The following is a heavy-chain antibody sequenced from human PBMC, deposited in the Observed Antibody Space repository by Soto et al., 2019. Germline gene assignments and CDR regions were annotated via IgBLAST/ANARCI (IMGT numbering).Heavy chain of an antibody. CDR3: VSQRTTVPTQAYFDY. CDR2: VYYRGRS. Sequence: SETLSLTCTVSGGSVTNSSYYWGWIRQSPGKGLEWVGSVYYRGRSYSKSSVKSRVTISVDTSKNRFSLSLNSVTASDTAVYFCVSQRTTVPTQAYFDYWGPGALVTVSS. J-gene: IGHJ4*02. V-gene: IGHV4-39*01. D-gene: IGHD4-17*01. CDR1: GGSVTNSSYY.